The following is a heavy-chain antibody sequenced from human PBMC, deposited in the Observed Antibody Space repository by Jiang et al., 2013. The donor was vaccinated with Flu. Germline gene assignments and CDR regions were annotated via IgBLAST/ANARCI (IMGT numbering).Heavy chain of an antibody. CDR3: ARALSFEAFDI. Sequence: LVKPSETLSLTCAVSGYSISNGYYWVWIRQPPGKGLEWIGSIYHSGSTYYKPSLKSRVTISADTSKNQFSLNLSSVTAADTAVYYCARALSFEAFDIWGQGTMVTVSS. J-gene: IGHJ3*02. CDR1: GYSISNGYY. CDR2: IYHSGST. V-gene: IGHV4-38-2*01.